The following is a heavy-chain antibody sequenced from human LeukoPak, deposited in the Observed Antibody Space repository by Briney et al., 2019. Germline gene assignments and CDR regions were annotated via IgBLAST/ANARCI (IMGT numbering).Heavy chain of an antibody. Sequence: ASVKVSCKASGYAFTSYAMHWVRQAPGQRLEWMGWINAGNGNTKYSQKFQGRVTITRDTSADTAYMELSSLRPEDTAVYYCARLKYCTNGVCNAGFDYWGQGTLVTVSP. D-gene: IGHD2-8*01. V-gene: IGHV1-3*01. CDR3: ARLKYCTNGVCNAGFDY. CDR2: INAGNGNT. CDR1: GYAFTSYA. J-gene: IGHJ4*02.